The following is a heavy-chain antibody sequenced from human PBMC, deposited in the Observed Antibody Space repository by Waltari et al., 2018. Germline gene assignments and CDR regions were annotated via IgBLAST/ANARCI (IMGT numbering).Heavy chain of an antibody. CDR2: MSYDGYIT. CDR3: AKDSSYYRGAKSRGNWFAP. CDR1: GFTFTSYG. J-gene: IGHJ5*02. V-gene: IGHV3-30*18. Sequence: QVQLVESGGAVVQPGRSLRLSCAASGFTFTSYGMHWVRQAPGKGLEGVAGMSYDGYITEHAGAGEGRFTISRDNSKNTVYLQVSSLRAEDTAMYYCAKDSSYYRGAKSRGNWFAPWGQGTLVTVSS. D-gene: IGHD3-10*01.